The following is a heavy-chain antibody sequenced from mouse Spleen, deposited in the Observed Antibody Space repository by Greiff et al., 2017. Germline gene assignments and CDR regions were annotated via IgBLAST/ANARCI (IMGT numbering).Heavy chain of an antibody. D-gene: IGHD1-2*01. V-gene: IGHV2-9*02. CDR2: IWAGGST. Sequence: VHLVESGPGLVAPSQSLSITCTVSGFSLTSYGVHWVRQPPGKGLEWLGVIWAGGSTNYNSALMSRLSISKDNSKSQVFLKMNSLQTDDTAMYYCAREGTTARGFAYWGQGTLVTVSA. J-gene: IGHJ3*01. CDR1: GFSLTSYG. CDR3: AREGTTARGFAY.